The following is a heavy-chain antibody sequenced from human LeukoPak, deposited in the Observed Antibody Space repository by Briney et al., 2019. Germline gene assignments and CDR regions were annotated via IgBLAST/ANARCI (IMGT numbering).Heavy chain of an antibody. CDR2: INTDGSST. CDR1: GFTFSSHW. V-gene: IGHV3-74*01. CDR3: ARDVPLYDYVWGSYRPTPFDC. J-gene: IGHJ4*02. D-gene: IGHD3-16*02. Sequence: GGSLRLSCAASGFTFSSHWMYWVRQAPGKGLVWVSRINTDGSSTSYADSVKGRFTISRDNAKNTLYLQMNSLRAEDTAVYYCARDVPLYDYVWGSYRPTPFDCWGQGTLVTVSS.